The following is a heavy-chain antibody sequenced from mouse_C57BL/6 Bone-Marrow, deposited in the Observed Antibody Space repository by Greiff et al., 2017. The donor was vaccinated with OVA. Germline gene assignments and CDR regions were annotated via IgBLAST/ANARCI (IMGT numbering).Heavy chain of an antibody. J-gene: IGHJ2*01. CDR1: GYTFTSYG. Sequence: QVHVKQSGAELARPGASVKLSCKASGYTFTSYGISWVKQRTGQGLEWIGEIYPRSGNTYYNEKFKGKATLTADKSSSTAYMELRSLTSEDSAVYFCARVITTVVAPFDYWGQGTTLTVSS. CDR3: ARVITTVVAPFDY. V-gene: IGHV1-81*01. D-gene: IGHD1-1*01. CDR2: IYPRSGNT.